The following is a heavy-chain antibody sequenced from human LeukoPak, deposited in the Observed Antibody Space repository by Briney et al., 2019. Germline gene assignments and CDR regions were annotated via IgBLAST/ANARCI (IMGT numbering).Heavy chain of an antibody. D-gene: IGHD3-22*01. CDR2: ISSSGSTI. Sequence: PGGSLRLSCAASGFTFSSYEMNWVRQAPGKGLEWVSYISSSGSTIYYADSVKGRFTISRDNAKNSLYLQMNSLRAEDTAVYYCARGPYYDDSSCFGYWGQGTLVTVSS. J-gene: IGHJ4*02. CDR1: GFTFSSYE. CDR3: ARGPYYDDSSCFGY. V-gene: IGHV3-48*03.